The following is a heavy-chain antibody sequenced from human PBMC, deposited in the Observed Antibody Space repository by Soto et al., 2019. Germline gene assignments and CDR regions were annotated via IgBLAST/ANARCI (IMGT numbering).Heavy chain of an antibody. V-gene: IGHV4-61*01. CDR2: IYHSGST. CDR1: GGSVSSGSYY. CDR3: ARLSAAWFDP. D-gene: IGHD6-19*01. J-gene: IGHJ5*02. Sequence: QVQLQESGPGLVKPSETLSLTCTVSGGSVSSGSYYWGWIRQPPGKGLEWIGYIYHSGSTNYNPSLKSRVTISVDTYKNQFSLSLTSVTAADPAVYYCARLSAAWFDPWGQGTLVTVAS.